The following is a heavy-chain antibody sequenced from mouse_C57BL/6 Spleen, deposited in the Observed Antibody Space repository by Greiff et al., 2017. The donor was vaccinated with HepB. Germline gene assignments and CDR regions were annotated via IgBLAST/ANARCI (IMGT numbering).Heavy chain of an antibody. CDR1: GFTFSSYA. CDR3: AREEYYGSSYSWFAY. D-gene: IGHD1-1*01. CDR2: ISDGGSYT. V-gene: IGHV5-4*01. Sequence: EVMLVESGGGLVKPGGSLKLSCAASGFTFSSYAMSWVRQTPEKRLEWVATISDGGSYTYYPDNVKGRFTISRDNAKNNLYLQMSHLKSEDTAMYYCAREEYYGSSYSWFAYWGQGTLVTVSA. J-gene: IGHJ3*01.